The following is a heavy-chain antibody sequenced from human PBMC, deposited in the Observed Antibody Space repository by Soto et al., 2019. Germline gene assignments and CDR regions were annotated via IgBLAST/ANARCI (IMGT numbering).Heavy chain of an antibody. D-gene: IGHD1-26*01. CDR1: VFSVSTNY. Sequence: GWSLRLSCAASVFSVSTNYMTWVRQAPGKGLEWVSVIYSGGSTYYADSVKGRFTISRDNSKNTLHLQMNSLRAEDTAVYYCARGSGSLYYFDFWGRGTLVTVSS. CDR3: ARGSGSLYYFDF. J-gene: IGHJ4*02. CDR2: IYSGGST. V-gene: IGHV3-53*01.